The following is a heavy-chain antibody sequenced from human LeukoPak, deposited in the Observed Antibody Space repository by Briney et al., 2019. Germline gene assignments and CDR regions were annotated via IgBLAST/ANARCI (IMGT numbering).Heavy chain of an antibody. Sequence: GGSLRLSCVASGFPFTNYAMSWVRQAPGKGLEWVSSISSSSSYIYYADSVKGRFTISRDNAKNSLYLQMNSLRAEDTAVYYCARYCSGGSCYQVGAFDIWGQGTMVTVSS. CDR3: ARYCSGGSCYQVGAFDI. D-gene: IGHD2-15*01. CDR1: GFPFTNYA. J-gene: IGHJ3*02. CDR2: ISSSSSYI. V-gene: IGHV3-21*01.